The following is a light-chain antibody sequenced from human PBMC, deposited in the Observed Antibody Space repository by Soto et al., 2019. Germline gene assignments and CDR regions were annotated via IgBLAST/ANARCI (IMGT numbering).Light chain of an antibody. V-gene: IGLV2-23*01. CDR2: EGT. CDR1: SSDVGAYNL. CDR3: CSYAGSRTFV. J-gene: IGLJ3*02. Sequence: QSALTQPASVSGSPGQSITVSCTGTSSDVGAYNLVSWYQQHPGKAPRLIIYEGTKRPSGISHRSSGSKSDNTASLTISGLRAEDEAHYHCCSYAGSRTFVFGGGTKVTVL.